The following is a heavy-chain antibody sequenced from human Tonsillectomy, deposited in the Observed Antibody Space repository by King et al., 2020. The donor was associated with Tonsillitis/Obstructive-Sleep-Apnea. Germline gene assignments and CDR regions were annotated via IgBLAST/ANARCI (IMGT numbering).Heavy chain of an antibody. CDR3: ARQLGYYDSSGYYHPLPGY. CDR1: GYSFTSYW. CDR2: IYPGDSDT. D-gene: IGHD3-22*01. V-gene: IGHV5-51*01. J-gene: IGHJ4*02. Sequence: VQLVESGAEVKKPGESLKISCKGSGYSFTSYWIGWVRQMPGKGLEWMGIIYPGDSDTRYSPSFQGQVTISADKSISTAYLQWSSLKASDTAMYYCARQLGYYDSSGYYHPLPGYWGQGTLVTVSS.